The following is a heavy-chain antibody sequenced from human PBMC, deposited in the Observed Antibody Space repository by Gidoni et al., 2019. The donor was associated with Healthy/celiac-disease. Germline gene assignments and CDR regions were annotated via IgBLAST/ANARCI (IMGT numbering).Heavy chain of an antibody. CDR1: GFTFSSYA. J-gene: IGHJ4*02. V-gene: IGHV3-23*01. Sequence: EVQLLESGGGLVQPGGSLRLSCAASGFTFSSYAMSWVRQAPGKGLEWVSAISGSGGSTYYADSVKGRFTISRDNSKNTLYLQMNSLRAEDTAVYYCAKVISTYYDILTGYYYYWGQGTLVTVSS. D-gene: IGHD3-9*01. CDR2: ISGSGGST. CDR3: AKVISTYYDILTGYYYY.